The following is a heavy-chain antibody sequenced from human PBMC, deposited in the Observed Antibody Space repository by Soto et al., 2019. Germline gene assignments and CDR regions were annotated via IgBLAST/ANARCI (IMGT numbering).Heavy chain of an antibody. CDR3: ASTTYDSSAYYFWYLGL. V-gene: IGHV1-69*06. CDR2: IIPIFGTA. Sequence: GASVKVSCKASEDTFRNYAISWVRQAPGQGLEWMGGIIPIFGTANYAQKFQGRVTITADTSANTVYLELSSLRSEDTAVYYCASTTYDSSAYYFWYLGLWGRGTLVTFSS. CDR1: EDTFRNYA. J-gene: IGHJ2*01. D-gene: IGHD3-22*01.